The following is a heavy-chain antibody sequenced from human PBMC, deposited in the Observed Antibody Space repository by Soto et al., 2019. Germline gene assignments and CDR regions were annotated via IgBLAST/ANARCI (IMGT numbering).Heavy chain of an antibody. CDR2: IKSKTDGGTT. V-gene: IGHV3-15*01. D-gene: IGHD2-2*01. CDR1: GFTFSNAW. CDR3: TTGGVYCSSTSCLDYYYYYGMDV. J-gene: IGHJ6*02. Sequence: EVQLVESGGGLVKPGGSLRLSCAASGFTFSNAWMSWVRQAPGKGLEWVGRIKSKTDGGTTDYAAPVKGRFTISRDDSKNTLYLQMNSLKTEDTAVYYCTTGGVYCSSTSCLDYYYYYGMDVWGQGTTVTVSS.